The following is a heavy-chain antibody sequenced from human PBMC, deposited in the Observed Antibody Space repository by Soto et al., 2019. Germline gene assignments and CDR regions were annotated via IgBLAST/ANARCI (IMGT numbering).Heavy chain of an antibody. V-gene: IGHV1-24*01. Sequence: GASVKVSCKVSGYTLAELSMHWVRQAPGKGLEWMGGFDPEDGETIYAQKFQGRVTMTEDTSTDTAYMELSSLRSEDTAVYYCATDFRGGSYFDYWGQGTLVTVSS. J-gene: IGHJ4*02. CDR1: GYTLAELS. D-gene: IGHD1-26*01. CDR3: ATDFRGGSYFDY. CDR2: FDPEDGET.